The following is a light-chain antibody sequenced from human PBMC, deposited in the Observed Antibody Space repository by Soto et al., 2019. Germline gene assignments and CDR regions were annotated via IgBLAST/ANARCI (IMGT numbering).Light chain of an antibody. CDR2: GAS. CDR1: QSVSSSY. V-gene: IGKV3-20*01. CDR3: QHYGTSSSWT. Sequence: EVVLTQYPATLSLSHGERATLSCRASQSVSSSYLAWYQQRPGQAPRLLIYGASSRATGIPDRFSGSGSGTDFTLTISRLETEDFAVYFCQHYGTSSSWTFGQGTKVDIK. J-gene: IGKJ1*01.